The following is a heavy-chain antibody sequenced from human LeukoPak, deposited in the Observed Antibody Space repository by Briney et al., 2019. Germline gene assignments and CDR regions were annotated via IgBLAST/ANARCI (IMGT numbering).Heavy chain of an antibody. CDR3: AKGLQWELPFDY. CDR1: GFTFSSYA. D-gene: IGHD1-26*01. V-gene: IGHV3-23*01. CDR2: ISGSGGST. J-gene: IGHJ4*02. Sequence: GGSLRLSCAASGFTFSSYAMSWVRQAPGKGLEWVSSISGSGGSTYYADSVKGRFTISRDNSKNTLYVQMNSLRAEDTAVYSCAKGLQWELPFDYWGQGTLVTVSS.